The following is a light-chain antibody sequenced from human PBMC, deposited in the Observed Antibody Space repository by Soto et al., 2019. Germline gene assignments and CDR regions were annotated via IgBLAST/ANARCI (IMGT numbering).Light chain of an antibody. Sequence: QSVLTQSPSASASLGASVKLTCTLSSGHSNYAIAWHQQQSEKGPRYLMKLSSDGSHSKGDGIPDRFSGSSSGAERYLTIPSLQSEDEADYYCQTWGSGIVVFGGGTKLTVL. CDR3: QTWGSGIVV. CDR2: LSSDGSH. J-gene: IGLJ2*01. CDR1: SGHSNYA. V-gene: IGLV4-69*01.